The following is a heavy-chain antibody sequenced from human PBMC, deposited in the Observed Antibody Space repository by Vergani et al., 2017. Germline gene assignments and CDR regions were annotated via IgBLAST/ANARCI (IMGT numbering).Heavy chain of an antibody. D-gene: IGHD3-10*01. CDR2: IYYSGST. CDR1: GGSFSGYY. V-gene: IGHV4-34*01. Sequence: QVQLQQWGAGLLKPSETLSLTCAVYGGSFSGYYWGWTRQPPGKGLEWIGSIYYSGSTYYSPSLKSRVTISVDTSKNQFSLKLSSVTAAGTAVYYCARVLPWLWFGELNWFDAWGQGRLVTVSS. J-gene: IGHJ5*02. CDR3: ARVLPWLWFGELNWFDA.